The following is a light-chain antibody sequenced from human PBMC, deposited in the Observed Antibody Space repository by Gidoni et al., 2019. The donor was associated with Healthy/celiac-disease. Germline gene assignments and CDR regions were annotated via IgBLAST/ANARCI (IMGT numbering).Light chain of an antibody. Sequence: IVLTQSPDSLAVYLGDRATINCKSSQSVLSSSNNKNYLAWYQQKPGQPPKLLIYWASTRESGVPDRFSGSGSGTDFTLTISSLQAEDVAVYYCQQYYSTPLTFGGGTKVEIK. CDR1: QSVLSSSNNKNY. CDR3: QQYYSTPLT. V-gene: IGKV4-1*01. J-gene: IGKJ4*01. CDR2: WAS.